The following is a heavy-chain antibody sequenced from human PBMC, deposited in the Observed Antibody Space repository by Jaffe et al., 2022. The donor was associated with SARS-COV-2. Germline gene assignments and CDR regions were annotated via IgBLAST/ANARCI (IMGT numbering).Heavy chain of an antibody. CDR3: ARDVYSYGYSNY. CDR1: GFTVSSDY. CDR2: IYSDDST. Sequence: EVQLVESGGGLVQPGGSLRLSCAASGFTVSSDYMSWVRQAPGKGLEWVSVIYSDDSTYYADSVKGRFTLSRDNSKNTLFLQMNSLRAEDTAVYYCARDVYSYGYSNYWGQGTLVTVSS. V-gene: IGHV3-66*02. J-gene: IGHJ4*02. D-gene: IGHD5-18*01.